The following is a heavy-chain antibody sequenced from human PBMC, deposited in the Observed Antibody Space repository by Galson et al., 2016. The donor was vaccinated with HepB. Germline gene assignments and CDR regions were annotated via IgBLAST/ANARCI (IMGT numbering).Heavy chain of an antibody. CDR1: AFTFSDYY. D-gene: IGHD4-17*01. V-gene: IGHV3-11*05. CDR2: ISSSSTYT. Sequence: SLRLSCAASAFTFSDYYMSWIRQAPGKGLEWVSYISSSSTYTKYADSVKGRFTISRDNAKNSLYLQMNSLRAEDTAVYYCARVEGDTVLSDYYYYGMDVWGQGTTVTVSS. J-gene: IGHJ6*02. CDR3: ARVEGDTVLSDYYYYGMDV.